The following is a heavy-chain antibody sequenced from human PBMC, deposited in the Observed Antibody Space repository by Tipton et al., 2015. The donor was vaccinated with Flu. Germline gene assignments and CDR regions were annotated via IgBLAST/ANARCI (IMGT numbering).Heavy chain of an antibody. Sequence: SLRLSCFASGFHFGTFELNWVRQAPGRGLEWVAYITGGGSTVYADSVKGRFTISRDNVKNSLYLQMNNLRAEDTAVYFCVREETSVKWGPWGQGTLVTVSS. J-gene: IGHJ5*02. CDR1: GFHFGTFE. CDR3: VREETSVKWGP. CDR2: ITGGGST. V-gene: IGHV3-48*03. D-gene: IGHD4-11*01.